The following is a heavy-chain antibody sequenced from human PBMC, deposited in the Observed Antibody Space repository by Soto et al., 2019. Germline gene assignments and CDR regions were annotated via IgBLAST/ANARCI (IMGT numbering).Heavy chain of an antibody. Sequence: QVQLVQSGAEVKKPGASVKVSCKASGSTFPSSTVSWVRQAPGQGLEWMGWINAHNGNTKYAQKFQGSLTMTTDTSTGTGYMELRSLRSDDTAIYFCAIADYGDPDYWGQGTLVTVSS. D-gene: IGHD4-17*01. V-gene: IGHV1-18*01. CDR1: GSTFPSST. J-gene: IGHJ4*02. CDR3: AIADYGDPDY. CDR2: INAHNGNT.